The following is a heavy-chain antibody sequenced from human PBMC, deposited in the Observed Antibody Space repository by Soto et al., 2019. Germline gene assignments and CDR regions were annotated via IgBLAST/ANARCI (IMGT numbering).Heavy chain of an antibody. V-gene: IGHV3-30*18. D-gene: IGHD2-21*02. Sequence: GGSLRLSCAASGFTFSSYGMHWVRQSPGKGLEWVAVISYDGSNKYYADSVKGRFTISRDNSKNTLYLQMNSLRAEDTAVYYCEKVGIIWTARFNFDYWGQGTLITVSS. CDR3: EKVGIIWTARFNFDY. J-gene: IGHJ4*02. CDR2: ISYDGSNK. CDR1: GFTFSSYG.